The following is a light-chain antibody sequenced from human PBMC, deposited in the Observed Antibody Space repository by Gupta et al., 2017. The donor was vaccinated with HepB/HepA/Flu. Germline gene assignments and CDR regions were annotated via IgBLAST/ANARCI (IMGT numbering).Light chain of an antibody. J-gene: IGKJ1*01. Sequence: DIQMTQSPSSVSASVGDRVTITCRASEGIRNNLGWFQQKPGKAPKRLIYSASSLQSVVPSRFSGSGSGTDFTLTISSLQPEDFATYYCLQYNSYPWTFGQGTKVEIK. CDR1: EGIRNN. CDR3: LQYNSYPWT. CDR2: SAS. V-gene: IGKV1-17*01.